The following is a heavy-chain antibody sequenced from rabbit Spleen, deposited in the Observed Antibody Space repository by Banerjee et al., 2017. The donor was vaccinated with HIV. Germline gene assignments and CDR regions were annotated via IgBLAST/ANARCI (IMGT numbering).Heavy chain of an antibody. J-gene: IGHJ4*01. CDR2: INAATAKP. V-gene: IGHV1S45*01. CDR3: ARDLLGVIGWNFYL. D-gene: IGHD1-1*01. CDR1: GFSFSDRDV. Sequence: QVQLVESGGGLVQPEGSLTLTCQASGFSFSDRDVMCWVRQAPGKGLEWIACINAATAKPDYAAWAKGRFTISRTSSTTVTLRMTSLTAADRATYFCARDLLGVIGWNFYLWGPGTLVTVS.